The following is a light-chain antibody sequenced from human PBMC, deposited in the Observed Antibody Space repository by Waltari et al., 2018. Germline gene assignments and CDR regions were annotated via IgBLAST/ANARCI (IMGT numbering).Light chain of an antibody. J-gene: IGKJ5*01. CDR2: DAS. CDR3: QQHSNWPPSIT. Sequence: EVVLTQSPATLSLSPGERASLPCSASQSVDTSLAWYQQKPGQAPRLLIYDASNRATGIPPRFSGSGSGTDFTLTISSLEPEDFTVYYCQQHSNWPPSITFGQGTRLE. CDR1: QSVDTS. V-gene: IGKV3-11*01.